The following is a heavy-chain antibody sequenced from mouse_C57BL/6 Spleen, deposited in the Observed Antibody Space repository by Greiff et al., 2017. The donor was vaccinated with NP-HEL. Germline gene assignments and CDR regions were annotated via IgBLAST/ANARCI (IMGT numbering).Heavy chain of an antibody. V-gene: IGHV5-16*01. D-gene: IGHD2-5*01. CDR3: ARDDGYSKAFAY. Sequence: EVKVEESEGGLVQPGSSMKLSCTASGFTFSDYYMAWVRQVPEKGLEWVANINYDGSSTYYLDSLKSRFIISRDNAKNILYLQMSSPKSEDTATYYCARDDGYSKAFAYWGQGTLVTVSA. CDR2: INYDGSST. CDR1: GFTFSDYY. J-gene: IGHJ3*01.